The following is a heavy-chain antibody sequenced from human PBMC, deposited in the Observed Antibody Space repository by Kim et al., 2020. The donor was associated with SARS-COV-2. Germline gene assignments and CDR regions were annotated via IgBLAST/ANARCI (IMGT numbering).Heavy chain of an antibody. Sequence: KYSPSFQGQVTISADKSVGTAYLQWSSLKASETAIYYCARLSKSWYYFDYWGQGTLVTVSS. V-gene: IGHV5-51*01. CDR3: ARLSKSWYYFDY. D-gene: IGHD6-13*01. J-gene: IGHJ4*02.